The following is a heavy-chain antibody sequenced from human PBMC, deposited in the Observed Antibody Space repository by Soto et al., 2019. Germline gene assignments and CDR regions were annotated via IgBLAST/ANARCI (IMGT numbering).Heavy chain of an antibody. CDR3: TRQRGYCSGGSCYNWFDP. J-gene: IGHJ5*02. V-gene: IGHV3-73*01. D-gene: IGHD2-15*01. CDR2: IRSKANSYAT. CDR1: GFTFSGSA. Sequence: EVQLVESGGGLVQPGGSLKLSCAASGFTFSGSAMLWVRQASGKGLEWVGRIRSKANSYATAYAASVKGRFTISRDDSKNTAYLQMNSLKTEDTAVYYCTRQRGYCSGGSCYNWFDPWGQGTLVTVSS.